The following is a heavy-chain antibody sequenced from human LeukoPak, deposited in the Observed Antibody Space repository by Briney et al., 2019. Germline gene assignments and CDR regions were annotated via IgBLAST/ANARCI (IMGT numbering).Heavy chain of an antibody. V-gene: IGHV4-59*01. J-gene: IGHJ5*02. D-gene: IGHD6-13*01. CDR2: IYYSGST. CDR1: SCSISSYY. CDR3: ARVAHSLSYSWYEFWFDP. Sequence: SETLSLTCTVSSCSISSYYWSWLRQPPGKGREGFVYIYYSGSTNYNPSLESRVTISVDTTKKHFSLKQSPVTAADTAVYYWARVAHSLSYSWYEFWFDPWGQGTLVTVSS.